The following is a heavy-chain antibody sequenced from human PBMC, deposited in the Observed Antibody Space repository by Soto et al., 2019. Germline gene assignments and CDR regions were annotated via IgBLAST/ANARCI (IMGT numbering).Heavy chain of an antibody. CDR3: AFRENLVPTGAPFDI. Sequence: QITLKESGPTLVKPTQTLTLTCTLSGFSFSTSGMAVGWIRQPPGKAPECLALIFWDGDKRYSPSLKTRLPPPKDTPETHAVFTITSRAPVASGTYCGAFRENLVPTGAPFDIGGRGTEVPVSS. CDR1: GFSFSTSGMA. J-gene: IGHJ3*02. V-gene: IGHV2-5*02. CDR2: IFWDGDK. D-gene: IGHD2-15*01.